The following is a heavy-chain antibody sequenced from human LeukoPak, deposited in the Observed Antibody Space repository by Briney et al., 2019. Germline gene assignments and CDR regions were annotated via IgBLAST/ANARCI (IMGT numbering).Heavy chain of an antibody. CDR3: ARAIYGSGSPAI. V-gene: IGHV1-2*02. CDR1: GYTFTRFF. Sequence: ASEKVSRKASGYTFTRFFMHWGRQAPGQGPEWRGWINPNSGGTNYAQKFQGRVTMTRDTSISTAYMELSRLRSDDTAVYYCARAIYGSGSPAIWGQGTMVTVSS. D-gene: IGHD3-10*01. CDR2: INPNSGGT. J-gene: IGHJ3*02.